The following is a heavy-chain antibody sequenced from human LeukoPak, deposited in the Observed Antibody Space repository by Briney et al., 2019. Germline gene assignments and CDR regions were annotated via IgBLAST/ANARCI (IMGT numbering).Heavy chain of an antibody. Sequence: PGGSLRLSCAASEFSVGSNYMTWVRQPPGKGLEWIGIIYYSGSTYSNPSLKSRVTMSVDTSNNQFSLRLMSVTAADTAVYYCARYTSGSFDYWGQGTLVTVSS. CDR2: IYYSGST. D-gene: IGHD6-19*01. CDR1: EFSVGSNY. CDR3: ARYTSGSFDY. V-gene: IGHV4-59*04. J-gene: IGHJ4*02.